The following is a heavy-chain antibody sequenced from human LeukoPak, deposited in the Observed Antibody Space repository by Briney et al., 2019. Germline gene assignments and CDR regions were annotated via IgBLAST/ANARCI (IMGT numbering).Heavy chain of an antibody. D-gene: IGHD4-11*01. CDR3: AREGYSSY. CDR2: VNPNSGGT. CDR1: GYSFNGYY. J-gene: IGHJ4*02. Sequence: VASVKVSCKASGYSFNGYYMHWVGQAPGQGLESMGWVNPNSGGTPYAQKFQGRVTMTRDTSISTAYMELSRLRSDDTAVYYCAREGYSSYWGQGTLVTVSS. V-gene: IGHV1-2*02.